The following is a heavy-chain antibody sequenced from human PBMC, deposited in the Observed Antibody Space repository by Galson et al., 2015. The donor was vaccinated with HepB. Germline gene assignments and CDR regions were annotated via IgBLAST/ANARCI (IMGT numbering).Heavy chain of an antibody. CDR2: ISSGSSYI. V-gene: IGHV3-21*01. CDR1: RFTLSSYG. Sequence: SLRLSCAASRFTLSSYGMNWVRQAPGKGLEWVSFISSGSSYIYYADSVKGRFTISRDNAKKSLYLQMNSLRVEDTAMYYCARRGPETGFYYYYMDVWGKGTTVTVSS. J-gene: IGHJ6*03. D-gene: IGHD1-14*01. CDR3: ARRGPETGFYYYYMDV.